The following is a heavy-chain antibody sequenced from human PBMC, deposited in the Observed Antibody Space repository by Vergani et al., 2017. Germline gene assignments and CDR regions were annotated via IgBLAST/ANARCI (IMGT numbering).Heavy chain of an antibody. Sequence: QVQLVQSGAEVKKPGASVKVSCKASGGTFSSYAISWVRQAPGQGLEWMGRIIPILGIANYAQKFQGRVTITADKSTSTAYMEVRSLRSDDTAVYYCARSSLGTSDAFDLWGQGTMVTVSS. V-gene: IGHV1-69*04. CDR1: GGTFSSYA. CDR2: IIPILGIA. J-gene: IGHJ3*01. CDR3: ARSSLGTSDAFDL. D-gene: IGHD1-1*01.